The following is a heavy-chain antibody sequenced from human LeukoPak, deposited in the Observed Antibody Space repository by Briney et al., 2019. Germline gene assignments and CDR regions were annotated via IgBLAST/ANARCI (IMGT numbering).Heavy chain of an antibody. Sequence: RTSETLSLTCTVSGGSITGYYWSWIRQPPGKGQEWVGYIFSSGSTNYNPSLKSRVTISLDTSKSQFSLKLISVTASDTAVYYCARLTKFLTTYYPTPWGQGTLVTVSS. CDR2: IFSSGST. V-gene: IGHV4-59*08. D-gene: IGHD2/OR15-2a*01. CDR3: ARLTKFLTTYYPTP. J-gene: IGHJ5*02. CDR1: GGSITGYY.